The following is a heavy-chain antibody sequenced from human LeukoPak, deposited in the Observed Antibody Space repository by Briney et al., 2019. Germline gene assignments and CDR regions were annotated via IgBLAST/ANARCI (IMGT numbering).Heavy chain of an antibody. CDR3: AHYTSSWYYFDS. CDR2: LKWDDDK. V-gene: IGHV2-5*02. D-gene: IGHD6-19*01. J-gene: IGHJ4*02. Sequence: ESRPTLLNPTQTLTLTCSFSGLSLRTSGLGVGWIRQPPGKDLKGRTLLKWDDDKRYSPSLKSRLTITKDTSKNQVVLTMTNMDPVDTATYYCAHYTSSWYYFDSWGQRTLVTVSS. CDR1: GLSLRTSGLG.